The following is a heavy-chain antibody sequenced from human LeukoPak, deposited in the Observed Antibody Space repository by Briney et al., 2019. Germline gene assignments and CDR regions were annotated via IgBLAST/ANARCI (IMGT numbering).Heavy chain of an antibody. Sequence: ASVKVSCKASGYTFTGYYMHWVRQAPGQGLEWMGWINPNSGGTNYAQKFQGRVTMTRDTSISTAYMELSRLRSEDTAVYYCARHGYDSSGLYDYWGQGTLVTVSS. D-gene: IGHD3-22*01. J-gene: IGHJ4*02. CDR3: ARHGYDSSGLYDY. CDR2: INPNSGGT. CDR1: GYTFTGYY. V-gene: IGHV1-2*02.